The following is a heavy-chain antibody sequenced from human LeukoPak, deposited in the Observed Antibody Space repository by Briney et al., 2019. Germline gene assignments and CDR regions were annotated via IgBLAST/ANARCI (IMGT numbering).Heavy chain of an antibody. D-gene: IGHD2-15*01. CDR1: GFTFDDYA. CDR3: VRDVSLGFCSGGACSAHFDY. J-gene: IGHJ4*02. Sequence: PGRSLRLSCAASGFTFDDYAMHWVRQAPGKGLEWVSGISWNSGSTVYVGSVKGRFTISRDNAKNSLYLQMYSLRPEDMALYYCVRDVSLGFCSGGACSAHFDYWGQGTLVIVSS. CDR2: ISWNSGST. V-gene: IGHV3-9*03.